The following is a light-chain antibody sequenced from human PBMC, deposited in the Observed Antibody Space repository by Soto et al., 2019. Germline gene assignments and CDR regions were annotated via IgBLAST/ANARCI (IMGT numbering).Light chain of an antibody. Sequence: DIVLTQTPLSSPVTLGQPASISCRSSQSLFHSDGNTYLSWLQQRPGQPPRLLIYMVFNRFSGVPDRFSGSGAGTDCTLKISRVEAEDVGVYYCTQSTHFPRTFGQGTKVEIK. CDR1: QSLFHSDGNTY. J-gene: IGKJ1*01. CDR3: TQSTHFPRT. CDR2: MVF. V-gene: IGKV2-24*01.